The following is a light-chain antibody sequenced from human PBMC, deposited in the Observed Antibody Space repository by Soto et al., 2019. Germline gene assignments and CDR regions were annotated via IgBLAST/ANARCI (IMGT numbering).Light chain of an antibody. V-gene: IGKV1-33*01. Sequence: DIKVTESPCTMSATVGDRVIITCQASQDITTHLNWYQQKPGRAPQLLIFDASNLETGVPSRFSASGYGTHVRFTITGVQPADVATYYYQHPCTSGQGTKVDIK. J-gene: IGKJ1*01. CDR3: QHPCT. CDR1: QDITTH. CDR2: DAS.